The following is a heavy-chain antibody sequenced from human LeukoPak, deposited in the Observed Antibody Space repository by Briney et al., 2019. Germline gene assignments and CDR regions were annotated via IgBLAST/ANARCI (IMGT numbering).Heavy chain of an antibody. CDR3: ARDRTSAPNTNDI. J-gene: IGHJ3*02. D-gene: IGHD2-2*01. CDR2: IYYSGGT. V-gene: IGHV4-31*03. CDR1: GGSIRSGRYY. Sequence: SQTLSLTCTVSGGSIRSGRYYWSWIRQHPGKGLEWIGYIYYSGGTYYNPSLKSRVTISLYTSQNQFSLNLTSVTAADTAVYYCARDRTSAPNTNDIWGQGTMVVVSS.